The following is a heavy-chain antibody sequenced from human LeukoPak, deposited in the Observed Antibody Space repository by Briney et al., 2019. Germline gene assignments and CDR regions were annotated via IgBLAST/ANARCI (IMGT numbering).Heavy chain of an antibody. CDR3: ARKYYYDSSGYYGMDV. CDR2: IIPILGTA. Sequence: SVKVSCKASGGTFSSYAISWVRQAPGQGLEWMGGIIPILGTANYAQKFQGRVTITVDESTSTAYMELSSLRSEDTAVYYCARKYYYDSSGYYGMDVWGQGTTVTVSS. J-gene: IGHJ6*02. V-gene: IGHV1-69*13. CDR1: GGTFSSYA. D-gene: IGHD3-22*01.